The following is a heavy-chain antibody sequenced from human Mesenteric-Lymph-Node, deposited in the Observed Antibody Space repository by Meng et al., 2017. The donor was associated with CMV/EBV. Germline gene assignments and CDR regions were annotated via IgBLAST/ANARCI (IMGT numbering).Heavy chain of an antibody. CDR1: TFSSYG. CDR3: AREGMYYYDTSGMKWFDP. J-gene: IGHJ5*02. V-gene: IGHV1-69*05. CDR2: IISIFGTP. D-gene: IGHD3-22*01. Sequence: TFSSYGISWVRQAPGQGLEWMGGIISIFGTPNYAQKFQGRVTITTDESTSTAYMDLRSLRSEDTAVYYCAREGMYYYDTSGMKWFDPWGQGTLVTVSS.